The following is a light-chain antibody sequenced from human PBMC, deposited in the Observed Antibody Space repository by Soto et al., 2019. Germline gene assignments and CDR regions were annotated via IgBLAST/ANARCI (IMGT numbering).Light chain of an antibody. CDR2: KAS. CDR1: QSISSF. V-gene: IGKV3-11*01. CDR3: LQRSDWPT. J-gene: IGKJ1*01. Sequence: EIVLTQSPATLSLSPGERVTLSCRASQSISSFLAWYQQKPGQAPRLLIYKASNRATGIPARFSGSGSGTYFTLTISSLEPEDFAVYYCLQRSDWPTFGQGTKVEIK.